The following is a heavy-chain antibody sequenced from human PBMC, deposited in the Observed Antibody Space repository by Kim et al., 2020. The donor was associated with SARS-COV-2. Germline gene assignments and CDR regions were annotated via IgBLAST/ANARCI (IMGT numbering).Heavy chain of an antibody. Sequence: TYCVDSVEGRFTVSRDNAKNSLSLQMNSLRAEDTAVYYCARTDFAAAGNYWGQGTLVTVSS. CDR3: ARTDFAAAGNY. D-gene: IGHD6-13*01. CDR2: T. J-gene: IGHJ4*02. V-gene: IGHV3-7*03.